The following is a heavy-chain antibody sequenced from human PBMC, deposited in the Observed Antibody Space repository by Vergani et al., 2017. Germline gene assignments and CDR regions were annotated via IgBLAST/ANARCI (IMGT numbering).Heavy chain of an antibody. Sequence: QVQLQESGPGLVKPSETLSLTCTVSGGSISSYYWSWIRQPPGKGLEWFGYIYYSGSTNYNPSLKSRVTISVDTSKNQFSLKLSSVTAADTAVYYCARTYYDILTGYDYWGQGTLATVSS. CDR2: IYYSGST. CDR3: ARTYYDILTGYDY. J-gene: IGHJ4*02. V-gene: IGHV4-59*01. CDR1: GGSISSYY. D-gene: IGHD3-9*01.